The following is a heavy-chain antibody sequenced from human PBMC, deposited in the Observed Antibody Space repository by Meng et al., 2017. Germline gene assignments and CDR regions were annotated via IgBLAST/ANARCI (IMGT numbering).Heavy chain of an antibody. Sequence: QVRLQQWGAGLLRPSETLSPTCAVYGGSFSGFYWSWIRQPPGEGLEWIGEINHSGSTNYNPSLKSRVTISVDTSKNQFSLKLSSVTAADTAVYYCASSGYSYGYRFDYWGQGTLVTVSS. CDR2: INHSGST. CDR3: ASSGYSYGYRFDY. J-gene: IGHJ4*02. D-gene: IGHD5-18*01. V-gene: IGHV4-34*01. CDR1: GGSFSGFY.